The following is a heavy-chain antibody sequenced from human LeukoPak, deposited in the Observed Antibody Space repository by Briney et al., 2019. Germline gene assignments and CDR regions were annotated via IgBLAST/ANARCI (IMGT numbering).Heavy chain of an antibody. CDR3: ASSPKKVGATLYYYMDV. V-gene: IGHV3-30*02. CDR1: GFIFSNYD. J-gene: IGHJ6*03. CDR2: IVSGGTNK. D-gene: IGHD1-26*01. Sequence: GGSLRLSCAASGFIFSNYDMHWVRQAPGKGLEWVAFIVSGGTNKYYADSVKGRFTISRDNSKNTVYVQMNSLRVEDTAVYYCASSPKKVGATLYYYMDVWGKGTTVTVSS.